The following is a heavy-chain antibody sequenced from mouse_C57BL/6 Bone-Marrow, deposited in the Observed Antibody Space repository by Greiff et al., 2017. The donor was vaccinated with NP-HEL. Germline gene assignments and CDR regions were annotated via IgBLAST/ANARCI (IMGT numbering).Heavy chain of an antibody. CDR2: IYPGSGNT. J-gene: IGHJ2*01. CDR3: ARSRGYDYDFDY. V-gene: IGHV1-76*01. Sequence: VQLQQSGAELVRPGASVKLSCKASGYTFTDYYINWVKQRPGQGLEWIARIYPGSGNTYYNEKFKGKATLTAEKSSSTAYMQLSSLTSEDSAVYFCARSRGYDYDFDYWGQGTTLTVSS. CDR1: GYTFTDYY. D-gene: IGHD2-4*01.